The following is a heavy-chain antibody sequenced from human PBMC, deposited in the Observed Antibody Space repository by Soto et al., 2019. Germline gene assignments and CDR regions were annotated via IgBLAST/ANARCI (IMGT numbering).Heavy chain of an antibody. CDR1: GGSISSGDYY. CDR2: IYYSGST. J-gene: IGHJ4*02. V-gene: IGHV4-30-4*01. Sequence: SETLSLTCTVAGGSISSGDYYWNWIRQPPGKGLEWIGYIYYSGSTYYNLSLKSRVTISVDTSKNQFSLKLSSVTAADTAVYYCARVGGFGATTIDYWGQGTLVTVSS. D-gene: IGHD3-10*01. CDR3: ARVGGFGATTIDY.